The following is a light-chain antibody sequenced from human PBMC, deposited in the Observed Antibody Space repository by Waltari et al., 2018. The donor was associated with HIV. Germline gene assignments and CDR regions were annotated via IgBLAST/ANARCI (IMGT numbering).Light chain of an antibody. V-gene: IGLV2-14*01. J-gene: IGLJ1*01. Sequence: QSALTQPASVSGSPGQSITISCTGTSGDVGAYHYVPWYQHRPGKAPQLIIYEVTNRPSGVSYRFSGSKSGNTASLTISGLQAEDEAHYYCSSYAGSSMSYAFGTGTKVTVL. CDR1: SGDVGAYHY. CDR3: SSYAGSSMSYA. CDR2: EVT.